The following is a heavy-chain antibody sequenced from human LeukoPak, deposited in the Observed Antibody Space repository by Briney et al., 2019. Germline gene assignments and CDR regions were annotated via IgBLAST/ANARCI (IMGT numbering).Heavy chain of an antibody. CDR1: GFTFSSDA. CDR2: ISVSGGST. J-gene: IGHJ4*02. D-gene: IGHD5-18*01. V-gene: IGHV3-23*01. CDR3: AKASGYSYGYYIYY. Sequence: PGGSLRLSCAASGFTFSSDAMSWGRQAPGKGLEWVSAISVSGGSTYYADSVQGRFTISRDNSKNTLYLQMNSMRAEDTAVYYCAKASGYSYGYYIYYWGQGTLVTASS.